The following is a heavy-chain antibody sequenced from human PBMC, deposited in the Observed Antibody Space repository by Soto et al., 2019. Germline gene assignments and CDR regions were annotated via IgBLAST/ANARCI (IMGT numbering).Heavy chain of an antibody. J-gene: IGHJ6*02. CDR3: AKGTEDYYYYGMDV. CDR2: ISGSGGST. CDR1: GFTFSSYA. Sequence: PGGSLRLSCAASGFTFSSYAMSWVRQAPGKGLEWVSAISGSGGSTYYADSVKGRFTISRDNSKNTLYLQMNSLRAEDTAVYYCAKGTEDYYYYGMDVWGQGTTVTVSS. V-gene: IGHV3-23*01.